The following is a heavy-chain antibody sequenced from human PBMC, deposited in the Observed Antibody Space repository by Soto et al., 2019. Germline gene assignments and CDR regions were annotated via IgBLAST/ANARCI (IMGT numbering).Heavy chain of an antibody. Sequence: EVQLVESGGGLVKPGGSLRLSCAASGFTFSNAWVNWVRQAPGKGLEWVGRIKSKTDGGTTDYAAPVKGRFTISRDDSKNTLCLQMNSLKTEDTAMYYCARNGDYISGMDVWGQGTTVTVSS. CDR3: ARNGDYISGMDV. J-gene: IGHJ6*02. CDR1: GFTFSNAW. V-gene: IGHV3-15*07. D-gene: IGHD2-8*01. CDR2: IKSKTDGGTT.